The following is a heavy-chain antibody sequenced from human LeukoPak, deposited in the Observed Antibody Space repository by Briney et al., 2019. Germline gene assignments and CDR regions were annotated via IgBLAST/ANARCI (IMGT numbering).Heavy chain of an antibody. CDR2: ITSSSSAI. D-gene: IGHD6-6*01. CDR1: GFTFSTYS. V-gene: IGHV3-48*01. Sequence: GGSLRLSCAASGFTFSTYSMNWVRQAPGKGLEWVSHITSSSSAIYYADFVKGRFSISRDNAKNSLYLQMNSLRAEDTAVYYCARHLYSSSPDWGQGTLVTVSS. J-gene: IGHJ4*02. CDR3: ARHLYSSSPD.